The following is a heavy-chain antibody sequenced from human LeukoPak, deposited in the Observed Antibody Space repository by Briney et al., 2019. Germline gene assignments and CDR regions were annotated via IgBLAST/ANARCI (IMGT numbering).Heavy chain of an antibody. Sequence: PSETLSLTCAVYGGSFSGYYWSWILQPPGKGLEWIGEINHSGSTNYNPSLKSRVTISVDTSKNQFSLKLSSVTAADTAVYYCARGLRWGITMVRARTYFDYWGQGTLVTVSS. CDR2: INHSGST. CDR3: ARGLRWGITMVRARTYFDY. V-gene: IGHV4-34*01. J-gene: IGHJ4*02. D-gene: IGHD3-10*01. CDR1: GGSFSGYY.